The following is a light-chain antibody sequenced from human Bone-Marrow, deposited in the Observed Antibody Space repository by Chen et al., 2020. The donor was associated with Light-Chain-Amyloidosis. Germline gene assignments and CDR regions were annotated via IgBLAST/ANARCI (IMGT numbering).Light chain of an antibody. CDR1: NSNIGINY. Sequence: QSVLTQPPSVSAAPGQKVTISCSGSNSNIGINYVSWYQQLPGTSPKLLIYENNQRPSEIPDRFSGSKAGKSATLGVAGLQTGDEADYYCATWDSSLTVWMFGGGTKLTVL. CDR3: ATWDSSLTVWM. V-gene: IGLV1-51*02. CDR2: ENN. J-gene: IGLJ3*02.